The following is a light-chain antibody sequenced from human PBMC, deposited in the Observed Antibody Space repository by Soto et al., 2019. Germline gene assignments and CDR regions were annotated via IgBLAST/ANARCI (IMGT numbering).Light chain of an antibody. CDR1: QDISKY. Sequence: DIQMTQSPSSLSASVGDRVTITCQASQDISKYLNWYQQKPGKAPKVLIYDASHLQTGVPSRFSGSGSGTDFTFTISSLQPEDIATYYCQQYDNVPITFGQGTRWRL. J-gene: IGKJ5*01. V-gene: IGKV1-33*01. CDR2: DAS. CDR3: QQYDNVPIT.